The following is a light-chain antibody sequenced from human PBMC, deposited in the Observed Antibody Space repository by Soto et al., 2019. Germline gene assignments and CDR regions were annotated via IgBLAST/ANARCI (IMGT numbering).Light chain of an antibody. V-gene: IGLV2-14*01. CDR1: SXDIGAYNY. Sequence: QSVLTQPASVSGSPGQSITISCTGSSXDIGAYNYVSWFQEYPGKAPKLIISEVSNRPSGVSNRFSGSKSGTAASRTISGLQTEDEADYFCFSFTTDWTHVFGTGTKFTVL. CDR3: FSFTTDWTHV. CDR2: EVS. J-gene: IGLJ1*01.